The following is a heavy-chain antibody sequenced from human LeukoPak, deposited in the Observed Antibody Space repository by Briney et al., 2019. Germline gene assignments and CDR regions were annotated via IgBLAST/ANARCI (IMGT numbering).Heavy chain of an antibody. CDR3: ARDGYYYDSSGYRAMDY. V-gene: IGHV4-39*07. CDR1: GGSISSSSYY. Sequence: SETLSLTCTVSGGSISSSSYYWSWIRQPPGKGLEWIGEINHSGSTNYNPSLKSRVTISVDTSKNQFSLKLSSVTAADTAVYYCARDGYYYDSSGYRAMDYWGQGTLVTVSS. CDR2: INHSGST. D-gene: IGHD3-22*01. J-gene: IGHJ4*02.